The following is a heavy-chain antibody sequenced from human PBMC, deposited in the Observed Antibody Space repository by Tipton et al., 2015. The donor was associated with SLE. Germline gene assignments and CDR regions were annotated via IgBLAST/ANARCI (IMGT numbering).Heavy chain of an antibody. D-gene: IGHD4-11*01. Sequence: TLSLTCTVSGGSISSYYWSWIRQPPGKGLEWIGYIYYSGSTNYNPSLKSRVTISVDTSKNQFSLKLSSVTAAGTAVYYFARWAGPTVNFDYWGQGTLVTVSS. V-gene: IGHV4-59*01. CDR3: ARWAGPTVNFDY. CDR1: GGSISSYY. CDR2: IYYSGST. J-gene: IGHJ4*02.